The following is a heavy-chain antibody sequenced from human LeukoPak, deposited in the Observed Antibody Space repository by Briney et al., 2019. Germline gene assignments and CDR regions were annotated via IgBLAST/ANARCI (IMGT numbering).Heavy chain of an antibody. CDR3: ARGRAVWVPFDY. Sequence: PSETLSPTCTVPGGSISSYYWSWIRQPPGKGLEWIGYIYYSGSTNYNPSLKSRVTISVDTSKNQFSLKLSSVTAADTAVYYCARGRAVWVPFDYWGQGTLVTVSS. J-gene: IGHJ4*02. V-gene: IGHV4-59*01. CDR2: IYYSGST. CDR1: GGSISSYY. D-gene: IGHD1-1*01.